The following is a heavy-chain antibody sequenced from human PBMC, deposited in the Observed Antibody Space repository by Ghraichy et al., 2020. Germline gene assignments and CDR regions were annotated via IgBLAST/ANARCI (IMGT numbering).Heavy chain of an antibody. D-gene: IGHD3-22*01. CDR3: ARGWGYDSSGYYYYYYYYGMDV. CDR2: INHSGST. Sequence: SETLSLTCAVYGGSFSGYYWSWIRQPPGKGLEWIGEINHSGSTNYNPSLKSRVTISVDTSKNQFSLKLSSVTAADTAVYYCARGWGYDSSGYYYYYYYYGMDVWGQGTTVTVSS. CDR1: GGSFSGYY. J-gene: IGHJ6*02. V-gene: IGHV4-34*01.